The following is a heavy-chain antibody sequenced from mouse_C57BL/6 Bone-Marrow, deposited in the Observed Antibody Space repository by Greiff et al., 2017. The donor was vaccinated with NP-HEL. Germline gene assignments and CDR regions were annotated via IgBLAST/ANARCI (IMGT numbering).Heavy chain of an antibody. J-gene: IGHJ2*01. CDR2: INPDSSTI. Sequence: EVQLQESGGGLVQPGGSLKLSCAASGIDFSRYWMSWVRRAPGKGLEWIGEINPDSSTINYAPSLKDKFIISRDNAKNTLYLQMSKVRSEDTALYYCARPTYYSNSYYFDYWGQGTTLTVSS. D-gene: IGHD2-5*01. CDR3: ARPTYYSNSYYFDY. CDR1: GIDFSRYW. V-gene: IGHV4-1*01.